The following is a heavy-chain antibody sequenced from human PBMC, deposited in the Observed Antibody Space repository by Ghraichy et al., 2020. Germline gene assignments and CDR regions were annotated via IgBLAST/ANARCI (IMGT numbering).Heavy chain of an antibody. CDR1: GGSFSDYY. D-gene: IGHD3-22*01. CDR3: ARGDYYDSSSYYRRFDP. V-gene: IGHV4-34*01. J-gene: IGHJ5*02. CDR2: IAHGGST. Sequence: SETLSLTCAVYGGSFSDYYWSWIRQPPGKGLEWIGEIAHGGSTNYNSSLKSRVTISVDTSRNQFSLKLSSVTAADTAVYYCARGDYYDSSSYYRRFDPWGQETLVTVSS.